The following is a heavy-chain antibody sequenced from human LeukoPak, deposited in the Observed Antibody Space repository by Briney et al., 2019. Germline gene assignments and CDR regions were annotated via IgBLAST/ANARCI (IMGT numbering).Heavy chain of an antibody. Sequence: SETLSLTCAVSGGSISSYYWSWIRQPPAKALEWIGYIYYSGSTNYNPSLKSRVTISVDPSKNQFSLKLSSVTAADTAVYYCARDYSGYDLGGPALDGWGQGTTVTVCS. V-gene: IGHV4-59*01. CDR1: GGSISSYY. D-gene: IGHD5-12*01. J-gene: IGHJ6*02. CDR2: IYYSGST. CDR3: ARDYSGYDLGGPALDG.